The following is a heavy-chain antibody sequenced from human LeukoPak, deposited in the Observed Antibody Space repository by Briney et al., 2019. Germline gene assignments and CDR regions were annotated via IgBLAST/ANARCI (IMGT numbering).Heavy chain of an antibody. CDR3: TRGHYDVLAASYKWTPDY. J-gene: IGHJ4*02. CDR1: GFTLNTFN. D-gene: IGHD3-9*01. CDR2: ITSGGDYI. Sequence: GSLTLSCAASGFTLNTFNMNWVRQPPGKGLEWVSSITSGGDYIYYADSVKDRFTTSRDNANNSRSVQLNSLRVEDTAVYYCTRGHYDVLAASYKWTPDYWGQGTLVTVSS. V-gene: IGHV3-21*01.